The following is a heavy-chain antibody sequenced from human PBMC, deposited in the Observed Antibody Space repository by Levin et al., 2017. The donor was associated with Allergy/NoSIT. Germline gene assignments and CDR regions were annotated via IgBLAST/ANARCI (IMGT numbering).Heavy chain of an antibody. V-gene: IGHV3-13*01. D-gene: IGHD4-17*01. Sequence: GESLKISCAASGFTFSSYDMHWVRQATGKGLEWVSAIGTAGDTYYPGSVKGRFTISRENAKNSLYLQMNSLRAGDTAVYYCARGGGLGGGTVTNEYYYYYGMDVWGQGTTVTVSS. CDR1: GFTFSSYD. J-gene: IGHJ6*02. CDR3: ARGGGLGGGTVTNEYYYYYGMDV. CDR2: IGTAGDT.